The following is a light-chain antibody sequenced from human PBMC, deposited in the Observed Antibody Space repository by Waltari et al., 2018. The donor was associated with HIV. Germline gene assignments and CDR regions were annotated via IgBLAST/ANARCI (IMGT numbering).Light chain of an antibody. Sequence: QSVLTQPPSVSGVPGQRVTISCTGSSSTIGAGYDVHWYQQLPGTAPKLLIYGNSNRPSGVPDRFAGSKSGTSASLAITGLLAEDEADYYCQSYDSSLSVWVFGGGTKLTVL. V-gene: IGLV1-40*01. CDR1: SSTIGAGYD. J-gene: IGLJ3*02. CDR2: GNS. CDR3: QSYDSSLSVWV.